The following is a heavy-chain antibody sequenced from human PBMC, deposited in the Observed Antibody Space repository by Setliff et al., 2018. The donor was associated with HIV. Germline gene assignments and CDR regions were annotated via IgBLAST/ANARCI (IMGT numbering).Heavy chain of an antibody. CDR3: ARHAIVDTAGRGFDY. J-gene: IGHJ4*02. CDR2: IYYSGTT. CDR1: GSSMRRNY. V-gene: IGHV4-59*01. Sequence: SETLSLTCSVSGSSMRRNYWSWIRQPPGKGLEWIGYIYYSGTTNYNPSLKSRVTFSVDTSKTQFSLGLTSVTAADTAMYFCARHAIVDTAGRGFDYWGQGTLVTVSS. D-gene: IGHD5-18*01.